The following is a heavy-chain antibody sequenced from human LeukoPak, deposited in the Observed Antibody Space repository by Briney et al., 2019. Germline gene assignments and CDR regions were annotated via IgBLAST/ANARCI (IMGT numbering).Heavy chain of an antibody. CDR3: AKDRWVGATISHYFDY. D-gene: IGHD1-26*01. CDR1: GFTFSSYA. CDR2: ISTRGGTT. Sequence: GGSLRLSCAASGFTFSSYAMNWVRQAPGKGLEWVSAISTRGGTTYYADSVKGRFTISRDDSKNTLYLQMNSLRVEDTAVNYCAKDRWVGATISHYFDYWGQGTLVTVSS. V-gene: IGHV3-23*01. J-gene: IGHJ4*02.